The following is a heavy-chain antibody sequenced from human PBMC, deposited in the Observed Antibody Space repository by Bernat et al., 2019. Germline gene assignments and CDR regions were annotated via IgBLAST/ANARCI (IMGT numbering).Heavy chain of an antibody. D-gene: IGHD2-2*01. V-gene: IGHV3-23*01. Sequence: EVQLLESGGGLVQPGGSLRLSCAASGFTFSSYAMSWVRQAPGKGLEWVSAISGSGGSTYYADSVKGRFTISRDNSKNTLYLQMNSLRAEDTAVYYCAKGRSNTLVPAAAYYWGQGTLVTVFS. CDR3: AKGRSNTLVPAAAYY. J-gene: IGHJ4*02. CDR1: GFTFSSYA. CDR2: ISGSGGST.